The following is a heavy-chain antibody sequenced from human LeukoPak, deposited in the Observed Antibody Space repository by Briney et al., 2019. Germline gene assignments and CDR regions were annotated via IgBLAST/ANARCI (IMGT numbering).Heavy chain of an antibody. CDR1: GFPFSSYE. CDR3: ARDRAYCGGACYWAFDI. D-gene: IGHD2-21*02. V-gene: IGHV3-48*03. Sequence: GGSLRLSCAASGFPFSSYEMTWVRQAPGKGMDWVSYISSSGSTIYYADSVKGRFTISRDNAKNSLYLQMNSLRAEDTAVYYCARDRAYCGGACYWAFDIWGQGTMVTVSS. J-gene: IGHJ3*02. CDR2: ISSSGSTI.